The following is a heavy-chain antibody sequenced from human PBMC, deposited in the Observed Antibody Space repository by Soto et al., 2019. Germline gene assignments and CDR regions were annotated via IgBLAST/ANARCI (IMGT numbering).Heavy chain of an antibody. V-gene: IGHV4-39*01. CDR2: FYDSGRT. D-gene: IGHD3-3*01. J-gene: IGHJ6*02. Sequence: SQTRPHPCTVAGGSISRSMYYWRWIRQPTRKGLEWIGRFYDSGRTYYNPCLKSRGTISGDTSKTQFSMKPSSVTAAHTAVYYCARRVTYDFWSLSGYYYYGMDGWGQGTTVTVSS. CDR1: GGSISRSMYY. CDR3: ARRVTYDFWSLSGYYYYGMDG.